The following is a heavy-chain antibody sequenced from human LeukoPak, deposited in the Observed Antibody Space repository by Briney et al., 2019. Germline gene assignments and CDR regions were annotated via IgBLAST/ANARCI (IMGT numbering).Heavy chain of an antibody. Sequence: SETLSLTCTVSGGSISSSSYYWGWIRQPPGKGLEWIGSINYSGNTYYNPSLKSRVTISVDTSRNQFSLKLSSVTAVDTALYYCARIDTVVLPSTMFNYWGQGTLVTVSS. V-gene: IGHV4-39*01. D-gene: IGHD2-2*01. J-gene: IGHJ4*02. CDR3: ARIDTVVLPSTMFNY. CDR2: INYSGNT. CDR1: GGSISSSSYY.